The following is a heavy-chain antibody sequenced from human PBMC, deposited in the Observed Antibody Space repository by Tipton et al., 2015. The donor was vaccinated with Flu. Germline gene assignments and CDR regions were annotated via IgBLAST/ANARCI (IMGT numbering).Heavy chain of an antibody. J-gene: IGHJ4*02. CDR1: GGSISSSSYY. CDR3: ARVIGYSYGLSY. CDR2: INHSGST. V-gene: IGHV4-39*07. D-gene: IGHD5-18*01. Sequence: TLSLTCTVSGGSISSSSYYWSWIRQPPGKGLEWIGEINHSGSTNYNPSLKSRVTISVDTSKNQFSLKLSSVTAADTAVYYCARVIGYSYGLSYWGQGTLVTVSS.